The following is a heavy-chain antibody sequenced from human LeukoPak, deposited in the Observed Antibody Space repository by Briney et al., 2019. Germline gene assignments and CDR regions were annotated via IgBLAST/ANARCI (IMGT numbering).Heavy chain of an antibody. V-gene: IGHV4-4*07. D-gene: IGHD6-19*01. CDR3: AGISVAGGDYFDP. J-gene: IGHJ5*02. CDR1: GGPISHYY. Sequence: SETLSLTCSVSGGPISHYYWSWIRQPAGKGLEWIGRIYTSGSTNYSPSLKSRVTMSIDTSKNMFSLRLDSVTAADTAVYYCAGISVAGGDYFDPWGQGTLVTVSS. CDR2: IYTSGST.